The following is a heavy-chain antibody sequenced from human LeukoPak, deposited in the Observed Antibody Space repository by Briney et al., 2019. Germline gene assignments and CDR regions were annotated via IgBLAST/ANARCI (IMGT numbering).Heavy chain of an antibody. V-gene: IGHV3-53*01. CDR2: IHAGGTT. Sequence: GGSLRLSCTASGFTVSTYYMTWVRQAPGKGLEWVSVIHAGGTTNYADSVKGRSTISRDNSKNTLYLQMNSLRAEDTAVYYCARVVYSGNYHVGESDYWGQGTLVTVSS. CDR3: ARVVYSGNYHVGESDY. J-gene: IGHJ4*02. CDR1: GFTVSTYY. D-gene: IGHD1-26*01.